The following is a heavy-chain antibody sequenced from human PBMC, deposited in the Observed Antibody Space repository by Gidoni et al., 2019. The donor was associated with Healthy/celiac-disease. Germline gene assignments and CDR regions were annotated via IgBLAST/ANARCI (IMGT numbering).Heavy chain of an antibody. V-gene: IGHV3-30*18. CDR1: GFTFSSYG. Sequence: GFTFSSYGMHWIRQAPGKGLEWVAVISYDGSNKYYADSVKGRFTISRDNSKNTLYLQMNSLRAEDTAVYYCAKEDVWGQGTLVTVSS. J-gene: IGHJ4*02. CDR3: AKEDV. CDR2: ISYDGSNK.